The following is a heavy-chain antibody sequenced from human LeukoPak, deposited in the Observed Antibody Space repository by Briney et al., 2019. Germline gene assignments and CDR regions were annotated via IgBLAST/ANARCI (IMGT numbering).Heavy chain of an antibody. J-gene: IGHJ6*02. CDR1: GGSVSSGSYY. CDR3: GTIFGVARNYYYYGMDV. Sequence: RASETLSLTCTVSGGSVSSGSYYWSWIRQPPGKGLEWIGYMSYSGSTNYNPSLKSRVTITVDTSKNQFFLKLSSVTAADTAVYYCGTIFGVARNYYYYGMDVWGQGTTVTVSS. CDR2: MSYSGST. V-gene: IGHV4-61*01. D-gene: IGHD3-3*01.